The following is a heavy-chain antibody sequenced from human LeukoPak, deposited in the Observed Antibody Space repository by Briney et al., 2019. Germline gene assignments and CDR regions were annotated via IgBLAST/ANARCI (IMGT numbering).Heavy chain of an antibody. CDR1: GFPFSTFP. D-gene: IGHD6-13*01. J-gene: IGHJ4*02. CDR2: ISGSGGST. V-gene: IGHV3-23*01. CDR3: AKEIAAAAMDY. Sequence: GGSLRLSCQASGFPFSTFPMSWVRQAPGKGLEWVSAISGSGGSTYYADSVKGRFTISRDNSKNTLYLQMNSPRAEDTAVYYCAKEIAAAAMDYWGQGTLVTVSS.